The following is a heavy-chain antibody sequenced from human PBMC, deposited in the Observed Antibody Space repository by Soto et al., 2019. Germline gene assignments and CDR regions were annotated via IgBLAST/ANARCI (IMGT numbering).Heavy chain of an antibody. J-gene: IGHJ4*02. CDR2: IDWDDDK. CDR3: ARISDGYTRARVRAGFDF. V-gene: IGHV2-70*01. D-gene: IGHD2-21*01. Sequence: SGPTLVNPTQTLTLTCTFSGFSLSTVGMCVSWIRQAPGKALEWLALIDWDDDKYYSTSLKTRLTISKDTSRNQVVLTVTNMDPVDTATYYFARISDGYTRARVRAGFDFWGQGTLVTVSS. CDR1: GFSLSTVGMC.